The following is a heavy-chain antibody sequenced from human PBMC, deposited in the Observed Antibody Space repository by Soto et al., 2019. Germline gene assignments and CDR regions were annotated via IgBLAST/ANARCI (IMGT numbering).Heavy chain of an antibody. CDR3: AKDLDFTYYFDY. Sequence: QVQLVESGGGVVQPGRSLRLSCAASGFTFSSYGMHWVRQAPGKGLEWVAVISYDGSNKFYADSVKGRFTISRDNSKNTLYLQMTSLRAEDTAVYYCAKDLDFTYYFDYWGQGTLVTVSS. CDR1: GFTFSSYG. D-gene: IGHD3-3*01. J-gene: IGHJ4*02. V-gene: IGHV3-30*18. CDR2: ISYDGSNK.